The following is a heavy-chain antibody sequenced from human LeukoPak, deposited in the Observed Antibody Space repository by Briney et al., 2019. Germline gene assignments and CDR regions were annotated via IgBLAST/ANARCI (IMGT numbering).Heavy chain of an antibody. CDR3: AREFMTTVTTSDAFDI. CDR2: INHSGST. D-gene: IGHD4-17*01. CDR1: GGSFSGYY. Sequence: SETLSLTCAVYGGSFSGYYWSWIRHPPGKGLEWIGEINHSGSTNYNPSLKSRVTISVDTSKNQFSLKLSSVTAADTAVYYCAREFMTTVTTSDAFDIWGQGTMVTVSS. V-gene: IGHV4-34*01. J-gene: IGHJ3*02.